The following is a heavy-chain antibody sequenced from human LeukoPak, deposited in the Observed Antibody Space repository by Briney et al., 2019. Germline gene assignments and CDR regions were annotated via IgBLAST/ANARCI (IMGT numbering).Heavy chain of an antibody. V-gene: IGHV3-23*01. D-gene: IGHD2-15*01. CDR2: ISGSGGST. CDR3: AKGDCSGGSCPTGFDY. CDR1: GFTFSSYA. Sequence: PGGSLRLSCAASGFTFSSYAMSWVRQAPGKGLEWVSAISGSGGSTYYADSVKGRFTISRDNSKNTPYLQMNSLRAEDTAVYYCAKGDCSGGSCPTGFDYWGQGTLVTVSS. J-gene: IGHJ4*02.